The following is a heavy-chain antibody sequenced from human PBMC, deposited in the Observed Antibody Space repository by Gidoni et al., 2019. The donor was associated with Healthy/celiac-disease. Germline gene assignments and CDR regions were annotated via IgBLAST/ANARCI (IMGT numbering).Heavy chain of an antibody. D-gene: IGHD2-8*02. CDR3: ARGGGYCTGGVCQSPSWFDP. V-gene: IGHV4-34*01. CDR1: GGSFSGYY. J-gene: IGHJ5*02. Sequence: QVQLQQWCAGLLKPSETLSLTCAVYGGSFSGYYWSWIRQPPGKGLEWIGEINHRGSTNDNPSLKSRVTISVDTSKNQFSLKLSAVTAADTAVYYCARGGGYCTGGVCQSPSWFDPWGQGTLVTASS. CDR2: INHRGST.